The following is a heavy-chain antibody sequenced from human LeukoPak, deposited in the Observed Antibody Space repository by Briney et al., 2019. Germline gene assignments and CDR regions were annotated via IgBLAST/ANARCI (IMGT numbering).Heavy chain of an antibody. J-gene: IGHJ2*01. CDR1: GYSISSGYH. D-gene: IGHD1-26*01. CDR2: IYHSGTT. CDR3: GRYGATSDL. Sequence: PSETLSLTCAVSGYSISSGYHWGWIRQPPGKGLQWIGYIYHSGTTNYNPSLKSRLTILVDTSKNQFSLKLRSVTASDTAVYYCGRYGATSDLWGRGTMVTVSS. V-gene: IGHV4-38-2*01.